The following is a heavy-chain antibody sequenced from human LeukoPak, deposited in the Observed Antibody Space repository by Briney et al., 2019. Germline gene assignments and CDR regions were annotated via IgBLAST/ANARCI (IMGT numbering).Heavy chain of an antibody. D-gene: IGHD6-13*01. J-gene: IGHJ4*02. Sequence: RASVKVSCKASGYTFTSYGISWVRQAPGQGLKWMGWISAYNGNTNYAQKLQGRVTMTTDTSTSTAYMELRSLRSDDTAVYYCARGLVQQLGREPFDYWGQGTLVTVSS. CDR3: ARGLVQQLGREPFDY. V-gene: IGHV1-18*01. CDR2: ISAYNGNT. CDR1: GYTFTSYG.